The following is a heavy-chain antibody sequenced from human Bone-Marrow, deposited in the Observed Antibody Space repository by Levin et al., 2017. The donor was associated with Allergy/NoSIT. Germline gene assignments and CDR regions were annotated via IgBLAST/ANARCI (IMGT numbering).Heavy chain of an antibody. Sequence: PGGSLRLSCAASGFSFSGYAMTWVRQVSGKELEWVSTISGSGGSTYYADSVRGRFSISRDNSKSTLFLQMNSLRGEDTAVYYCVKDGGFCSGASCYASDFWGQGTLVTVSS. CDR1: GFSFSGYA. D-gene: IGHD2-2*01. V-gene: IGHV3-23*01. J-gene: IGHJ1*01. CDR2: ISGSGGST. CDR3: VKDGGFCSGASCYASDF.